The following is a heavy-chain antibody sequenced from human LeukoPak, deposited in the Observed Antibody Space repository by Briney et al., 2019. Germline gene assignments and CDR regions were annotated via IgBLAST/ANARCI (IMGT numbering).Heavy chain of an antibody. CDR3: ARSYYYDSRGNRRAFDI. CDR2: IYTSGST. V-gene: IGHV4-4*07. Sequence: SETLSLTCTVSGGSISSYYWSWIRQPAGKGLEWIGRIYTSGSTNYNPSLKSRVTMSVDTSKNQFSLKLSSVTAADTAVYYCARSYYYDSRGNRRAFDILGQGTMVTVSS. J-gene: IGHJ3*02. D-gene: IGHD3-22*01. CDR1: GGSISSYY.